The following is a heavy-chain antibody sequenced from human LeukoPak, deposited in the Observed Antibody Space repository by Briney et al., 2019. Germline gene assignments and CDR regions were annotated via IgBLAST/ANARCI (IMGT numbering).Heavy chain of an antibody. CDR1: GYTFTGYY. J-gene: IGHJ4*02. D-gene: IGHD6-19*01. Sequence: ASVTVSCKASGYTFTGYYMHWVRQAPGQGLEWMGWINPNSGGTNYAQKFQGRVTMTRDTSISTAYMELSRLRSDDTAVYYCATLAVAGTPLDYWGQGTLVTVSS. CDR2: INPNSGGT. V-gene: IGHV1-2*02. CDR3: ATLAVAGTPLDY.